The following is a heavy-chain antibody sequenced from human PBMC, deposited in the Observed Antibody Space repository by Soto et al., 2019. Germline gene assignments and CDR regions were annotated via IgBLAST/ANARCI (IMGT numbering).Heavy chain of an antibody. V-gene: IGHV3-21*01. CDR2: ITRDSNHI. D-gene: IGHD1-26*01. CDR3: ARPFIVGSTTLGY. J-gene: IGHJ4*02. Sequence: GGSLRLSCAASGFTFSAYTINWVRQAPGKGLEWVASITRDSNHIYFADSVKGRFTLSRDNAKNSVYLQMNSLRAEDTAIYFCARPFIVGSTTLGYWGQGTLVTVSS. CDR1: GFTFSAYT.